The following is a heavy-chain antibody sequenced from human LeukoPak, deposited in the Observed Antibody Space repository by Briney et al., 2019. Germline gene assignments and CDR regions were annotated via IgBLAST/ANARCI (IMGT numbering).Heavy chain of an antibody. Sequence: PGGSLRLSCAASGFTFSTYALNWVRQAPGKGLDWLSAISGSGGNTYYADSVKGRFTISRDNSKNTLYLQMNSLRAEGTAVYYCAKYSDSSGYSRPSDYWGQGTLVTVSS. V-gene: IGHV3-23*01. CDR3: AKYSDSSGYSRPSDY. CDR1: GFTFSTYA. CDR2: ISGSGGNT. J-gene: IGHJ4*02. D-gene: IGHD3-22*01.